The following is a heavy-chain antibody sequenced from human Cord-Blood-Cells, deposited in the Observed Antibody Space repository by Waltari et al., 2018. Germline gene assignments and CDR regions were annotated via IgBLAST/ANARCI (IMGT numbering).Heavy chain of an antibody. CDR2: IYHSGST. D-gene: IGHD5-12*01. CDR1: GYSISSGYY. J-gene: IGHJ5*02. Sequence: QVQLQESGPGLVKPSETLSLTCAVSGYSISSGYYWGWIRQPPGSGLAWIGSIYHSGSTYYNPALKSRVTISVDTSKNQFSLKLSSVTAADTAVYYCARDVGDGYNSVWGKGDWFDPWGQGTLVTVSP. CDR3: ARDVGDGYNSVWGKGDWFDP. V-gene: IGHV4-38-2*02.